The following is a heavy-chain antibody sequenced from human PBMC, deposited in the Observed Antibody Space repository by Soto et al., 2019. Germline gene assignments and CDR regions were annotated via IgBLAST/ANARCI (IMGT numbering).Heavy chain of an antibody. J-gene: IGHJ4*02. Sequence: EVQLLESGGGLVQPGGSLRLSCAASGFTFSSSAMSWVRQAPGKGLEWVSTISGSGGSTYYADSVKGRFTISRDNSKNTLYLQMNCLRVEDTAVYYCAKVDIDPGDYWGQGTLVTVSS. CDR1: GFTFSSSA. CDR2: ISGSGGST. V-gene: IGHV3-23*01. D-gene: IGHD3-9*01. CDR3: AKVDIDPGDY.